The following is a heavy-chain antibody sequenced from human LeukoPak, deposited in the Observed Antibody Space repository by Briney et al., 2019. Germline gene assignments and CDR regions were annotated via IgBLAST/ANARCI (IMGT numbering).Heavy chain of an antibody. CDR1: GFTFSSYA. CDR3: MTAAGYNFGQY. Sequence: GGSLRLSCAASGFTFSSYAMSWVRQAPGKGLEWVSGISGDDGSTDYADSVKGRFTISRDNSKNTLYLQMNSLRAEDTAIYYCMTAAGYNFGQYWGQGTLVTVSS. D-gene: IGHD5-18*01. J-gene: IGHJ4*02. V-gene: IGHV3-23*01. CDR2: ISGDDGST.